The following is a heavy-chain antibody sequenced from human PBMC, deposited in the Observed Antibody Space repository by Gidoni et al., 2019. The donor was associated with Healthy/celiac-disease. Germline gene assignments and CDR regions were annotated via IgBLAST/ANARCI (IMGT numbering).Heavy chain of an antibody. CDR3: ARAAVVVPAAHNWFDP. V-gene: IGHV4-30-4*01. Sequence: QVQLQESGPGLVKPSQTLSLTCTASGGSISSGDYCWSWIRQPPGKGLEWIGYIYYSGSTYYNPSLKSRVTISVDTSKNQFSLKLSSVTAADTAVYYCARAAVVVPAAHNWFDPWGQGTLVTVSS. CDR2: IYYSGST. D-gene: IGHD2-2*01. CDR1: GGSISSGDYC. J-gene: IGHJ5*02.